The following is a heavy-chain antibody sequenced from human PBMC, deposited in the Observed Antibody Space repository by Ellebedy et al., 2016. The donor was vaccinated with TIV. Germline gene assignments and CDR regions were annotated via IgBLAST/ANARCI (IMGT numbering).Heavy chain of an antibody. CDR2: ISYDGTKK. CDR3: AKDPRSYATSLDY. Sequence: GGSLRLXXAASGFTLSSYGTHWVRQAPGKGLEWVAVISYDGTKKYYEDSVEARFTISRDNSKNTLYLQMNSLRPEDTAMYYCAKDPRSYATSLDYWGQGTLVTVSS. D-gene: IGHD1-26*01. CDR1: GFTLSSYG. V-gene: IGHV3-30*18. J-gene: IGHJ4*02.